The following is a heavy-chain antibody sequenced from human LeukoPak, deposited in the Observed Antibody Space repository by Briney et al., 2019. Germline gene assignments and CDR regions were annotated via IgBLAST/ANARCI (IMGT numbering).Heavy chain of an antibody. CDR1: GGSISSSSYY. CDR3: ARDVGQYRNYYMDV. D-gene: IGHD3-16*01. CDR2: IYYSGST. Sequence: SETLSLTCSVSGGSISSSSYYWSWIRQPPGKGLEWIGYIYYSGSTNYNPSLKSRVTISVDTSKNQFSLKLSSVTAADTAVYYCARDVGQYRNYYMDVWGKGTTVTISS. J-gene: IGHJ6*03. V-gene: IGHV4-61*01.